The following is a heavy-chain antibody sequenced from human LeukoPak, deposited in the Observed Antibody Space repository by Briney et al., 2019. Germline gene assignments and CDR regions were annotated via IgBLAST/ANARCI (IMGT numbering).Heavy chain of an antibody. CDR3: ARGIQPPKYYGSGSDTFDI. D-gene: IGHD3-10*01. CDR1: GFTFSTYA. Sequence: GGSLRLSWAASGFTFSTYAIHWVRQAPGKGLEWVAVVSKDGNTKYYADSVKGRFTISRDNSKNTVYLQMNSLRAEDTSVYYCARGIQPPKYYGSGSDTFDIWGQGTMVTVSS. V-gene: IGHV3-30*04. CDR2: VSKDGNTK. J-gene: IGHJ3*02.